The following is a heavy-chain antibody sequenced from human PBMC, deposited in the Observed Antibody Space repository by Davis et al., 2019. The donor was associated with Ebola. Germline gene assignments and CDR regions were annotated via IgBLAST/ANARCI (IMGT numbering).Heavy chain of an antibody. CDR1: GDSISNYS. D-gene: IGHD6-13*01. J-gene: IGHJ4*02. CDR3: ARERRIRSWIDY. Sequence: PSETLTLTCTVSGDSISNYSCSWIRQPPGKGLEWIGYISYSGSTNYNPSLKSLVTISVDTSQNQFSLNLSAVTATDTAIYYCARERRIRSWIDYWGQGTLVTVSS. CDR2: ISYSGST. V-gene: IGHV4-59*01.